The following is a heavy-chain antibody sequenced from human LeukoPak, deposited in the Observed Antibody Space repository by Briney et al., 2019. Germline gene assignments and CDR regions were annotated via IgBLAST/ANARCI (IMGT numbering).Heavy chain of an antibody. D-gene: IGHD4-23*01. Sequence: SETLSLTCAVYGGSFSGYYWSWIRQPPGKGLEWIGEINHSGSTDYNPSLKSRVTISVDTSKNQFSLKLSSVTAADTAVYYCARGRDYGGNADYWGQGTLVTVSS. J-gene: IGHJ4*02. CDR3: ARGRDYGGNADY. V-gene: IGHV4-34*01. CDR2: INHSGST. CDR1: GGSFSGYY.